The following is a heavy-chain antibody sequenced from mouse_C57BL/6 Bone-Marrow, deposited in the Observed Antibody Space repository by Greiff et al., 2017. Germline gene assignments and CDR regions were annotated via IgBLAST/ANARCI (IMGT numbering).Heavy chain of an antibody. Sequence: QVQLKQSGAELVRPGTSVKVSCKASGYAFTNYLIEWVKQRPGQGLEWIGVINPGSGGTNYNEKFKGKATLTADKSSSTAYMQLSSLTSADSAVYFCARGGLLPSVGRYCDYWGQGTTLTVSS. D-gene: IGHD1-1*01. V-gene: IGHV1-54*01. J-gene: IGHJ2*01. CDR1: GYAFTNYL. CDR2: INPGSGGT. CDR3: ARGGLLPSVGRYCDY.